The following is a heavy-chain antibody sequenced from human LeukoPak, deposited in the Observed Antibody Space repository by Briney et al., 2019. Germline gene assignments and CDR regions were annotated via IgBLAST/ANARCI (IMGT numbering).Heavy chain of an antibody. Sequence: SETLSLTCAVYGGSFSGYYWSWVRQPPGKGLEWIGEINHSGSTNYNPSLKSRVTISVDTSKNQFSLKLSSVTAADTAVYYCARRKGDGYNPVRQWGQGTLVTVSS. CDR3: ARRKGDGYNPVRQ. CDR2: INHSGST. V-gene: IGHV4-34*01. J-gene: IGHJ4*02. D-gene: IGHD5-24*01. CDR1: GGSFSGYY.